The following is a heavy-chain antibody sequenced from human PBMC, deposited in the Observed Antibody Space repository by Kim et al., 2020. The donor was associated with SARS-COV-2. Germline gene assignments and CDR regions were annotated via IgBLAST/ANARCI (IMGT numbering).Heavy chain of an antibody. CDR3: AKDHFLAGYRYFDA. V-gene: IGHV3-30*02. D-gene: IGHD3-9*01. CDR1: GFSFSSYG. J-gene: IGHJ4*02. Sequence: GGSLRLSCAAFGFSFSSYGMHWVRQTPGKGLEWVTFVSYDENKKYYADSVKGRFTISRDNSKNTVYLQMDSLKAEDTAVYYCAKDHFLAGYRYFDAWGQGTLVTVSP. CDR2: VSYDENKK.